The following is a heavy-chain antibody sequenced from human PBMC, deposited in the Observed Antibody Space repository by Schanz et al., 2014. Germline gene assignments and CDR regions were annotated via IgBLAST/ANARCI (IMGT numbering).Heavy chain of an antibody. CDR2: ISYDGRNK. V-gene: IGHV3-30*19. CDR1: GFTFSSYG. D-gene: IGHD2-2*01. CDR3: AKDSTHIDIVLVPTAIDY. Sequence: QVQLVESGGGVVQFGRSLRLSCVASGFTFSSYGIHWFRQPAGKGLEWVAVISYDGRNKYYADSVKGRFTMSRDNSKNTLYLHMNTLRSEDTAVYYCAKDSTHIDIVLVPTAIDYWGQGTLVTVSS. J-gene: IGHJ4*02.